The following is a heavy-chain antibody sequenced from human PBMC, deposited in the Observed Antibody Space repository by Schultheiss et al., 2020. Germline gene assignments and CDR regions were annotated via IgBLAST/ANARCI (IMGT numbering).Heavy chain of an antibody. J-gene: IGHJ4*02. Sequence: SETLSLTCTVSGGSISSGSYYWSWIRQPPGKGLEWIGYIYHSGSTYYNPSLKSRITMSVDTSKNQFYLKLSSVTAADTAVYYCARLGIAAAADYWGQGTLVTVSS. CDR2: IYHSGST. D-gene: IGHD6-13*01. V-gene: IGHV4-30-2*01. CDR1: GGSISSGSYY. CDR3: ARLGIAAAADY.